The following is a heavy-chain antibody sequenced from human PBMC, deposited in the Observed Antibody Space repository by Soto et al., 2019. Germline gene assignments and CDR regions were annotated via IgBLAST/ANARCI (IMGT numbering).Heavy chain of an antibody. J-gene: IGHJ1*01. V-gene: IGHV5-51*01. D-gene: IGHD3-22*01. CDR1: GYSFTSYW. CDR3: ARVNVADRRLYDNSGYSGYAT. Sequence: GESLKISCKGSGYSFTSYWIGWVRQMPGKGLEWMGIIYPGDSDTRYSPSFQGQVTISADKSISTAYLQWSSLKASDTAMYYCARVNVADRRLYDNSGYSGYATWGRGTMVTVSS. CDR2: IYPGDSDT.